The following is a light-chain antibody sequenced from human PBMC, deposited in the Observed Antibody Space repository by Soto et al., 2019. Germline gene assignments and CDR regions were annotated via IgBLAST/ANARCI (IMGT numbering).Light chain of an antibody. V-gene: IGKV1-5*01. CDR3: QQCYSYPWT. CDR1: QIISSW. Sequence: DLQVNQSPSTLSSSLVYIFTITCRPLQIISSWLAWYQQKPGKAPKLLIYAASTLQSGVPSRFSGSGSGTDFTLTISCLQSEDFATYYCQQCYSYPWTFGQGTKVDIK. J-gene: IGKJ1*01. CDR2: AAS.